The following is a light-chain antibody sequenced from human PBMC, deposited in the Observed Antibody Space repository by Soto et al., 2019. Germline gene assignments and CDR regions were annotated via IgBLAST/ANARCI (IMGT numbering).Light chain of an antibody. V-gene: IGKV3-11*01. Sequence: IVLTQSPSSLSLSPGERVTLSCRASQNISSYLNWYQQKPGQAPRLLIYDVSNRPTGIPARFSGSGSGTDFTLTISSLEPEDFAIYYCQQRSNTPRTFGQGTQVEIK. J-gene: IGKJ1*01. CDR1: QNISSY. CDR2: DVS. CDR3: QQRSNTPRT.